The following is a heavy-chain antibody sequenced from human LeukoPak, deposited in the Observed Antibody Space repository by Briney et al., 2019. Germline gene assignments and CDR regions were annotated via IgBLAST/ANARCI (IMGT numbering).Heavy chain of an antibody. D-gene: IGHD2-2*01. J-gene: IGHJ4*02. Sequence: ASVKVSCKASGGTFSSYAISWVRQAPGQGLEWMGGIIPIFGTANYAQKFQGRVTITADESTSTAYMELSSLRSEDTAVYYCAREVRGCSSTSCYAYFDYWGQGTLVTVSS. CDR3: AREVRGCSSTSCYAYFDY. CDR1: GGTFSSYA. V-gene: IGHV1-69*01. CDR2: IIPIFGTA.